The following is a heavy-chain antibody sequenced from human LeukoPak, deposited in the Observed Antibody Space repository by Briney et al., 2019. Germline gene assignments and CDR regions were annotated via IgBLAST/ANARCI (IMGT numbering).Heavy chain of an antibody. J-gene: IGHJ3*02. CDR3: ARAEWYSGSYGSVDAFDI. CDR1: GGSVSGYY. CDR2: INHSGST. Sequence: NPSETLSLTCAVDGGSVSGYYWSWVRQPPGKGREWVGEINHSGSTNYKPSRRSGRTISVDTSKNQCSLKLSSVTAADTAVYYCARAEWYSGSYGSVDAFDIWGQGTMVTVSS. D-gene: IGHD1-26*01. V-gene: IGHV4-34*01.